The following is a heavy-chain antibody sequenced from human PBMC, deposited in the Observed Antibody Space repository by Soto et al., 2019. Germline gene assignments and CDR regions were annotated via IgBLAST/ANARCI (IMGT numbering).Heavy chain of an antibody. CDR3: ARQSFDSSDYFDY. J-gene: IGHJ4*02. CDR2: VYSSGRT. Sequence: SETLSLTCSVSGDSVSTTTYYWGWIRQAPGKGLEWIGTVYSSGRTYYNPSLSSRVTIFADTSRLHFSLKLISVTAADTAVYYCARQSFDSSDYFDYWGQGTLVTVSS. D-gene: IGHD3-22*01. V-gene: IGHV4-39*01. CDR1: GDSVSTTTYY.